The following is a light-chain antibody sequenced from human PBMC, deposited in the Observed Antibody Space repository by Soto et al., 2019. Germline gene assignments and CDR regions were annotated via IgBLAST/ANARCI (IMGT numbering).Light chain of an antibody. Sequence: DIQMTQSPSSLSASVGDRVTISCRASQDISSYLAWFQQKPGKAPKSLIFAASRLQGGVPSRFGGSGSGTDFTLTITSLQPEDFATYYCHQYDLYPLTFGGGTRVEI. V-gene: IGKV1-16*01. J-gene: IGKJ4*01. CDR3: HQYDLYPLT. CDR2: AAS. CDR1: QDISSY.